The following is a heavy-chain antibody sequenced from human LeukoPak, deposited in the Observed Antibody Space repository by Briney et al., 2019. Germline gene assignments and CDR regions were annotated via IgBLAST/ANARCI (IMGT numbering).Heavy chain of an antibody. CDR1: GFTLSSHW. V-gene: IGHV3-7*01. J-gene: IGHJ5*02. CDR2: IKQDGSEK. D-gene: IGHD2-2*01. CDR3: ARDACSTTSCFSHWFDP. Sequence: GGSLRLSCAASGFTLSSHWMSWVRQAPGKGLEWVASIKQDGSEKYYVDSVKGRFTISRDNAKNSMFLQMNTLRAEDTAVYYCARDACSTTSCFSHWFDPWGQGTLVTVSS.